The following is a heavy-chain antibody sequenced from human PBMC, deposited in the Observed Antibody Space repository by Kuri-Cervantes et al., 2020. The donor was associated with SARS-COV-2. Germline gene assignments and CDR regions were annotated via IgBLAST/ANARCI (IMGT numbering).Heavy chain of an antibody. J-gene: IGHJ1*01. CDR1: VGSVSRGSYY. CDR3: ARGGLELQPGYFRH. D-gene: IGHD1-7*01. Sequence: SETLSLTCTVSVGSVSRGSYYWSWIRQPPGKGLEWNGYIYYSGSANYNPSLKSRVTISVDTDKNHFSLKLNSVTAADTAVYYCARGGLELQPGYFRHWGQGTLVTVSS. V-gene: IGHV4-61*01. CDR2: IYYSGSA.